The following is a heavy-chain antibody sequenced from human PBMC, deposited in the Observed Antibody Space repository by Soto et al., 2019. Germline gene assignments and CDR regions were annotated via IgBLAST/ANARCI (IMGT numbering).Heavy chain of an antibody. Sequence: SVKVSCKASGGTFSSYAISWVRQAPGQGLEWMGGIIPIFGTANYAQKFQGRVTITADESTSTAYMELSSLRSEDTAVYCCARVDRNHRPKYYYYYYGMDVWGQGTTVTVSS. CDR1: GGTFSSYA. V-gene: IGHV1-69*13. J-gene: IGHJ6*02. CDR3: ARVDRNHRPKYYYYYYGMDV. CDR2: IIPIFGTA.